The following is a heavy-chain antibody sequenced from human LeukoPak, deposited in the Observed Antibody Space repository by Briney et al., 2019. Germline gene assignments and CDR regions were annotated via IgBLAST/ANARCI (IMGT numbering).Heavy chain of an antibody. CDR2: ISSSGSTI. CDR3: ARGSDIVVVVAAISDYYFDY. V-gene: IGHV3-48*03. J-gene: IGHJ4*02. Sequence: GGSLRLSRAASGFTFSSYEMNWVRQAPGKGLEWVSYISSSGSTIYYADSVKGRFTISRDNAKNSLYLQMNSLRAEDTAVYYCARGSDIVVVVAAISDYYFDYWGQGTLVTVSS. CDR1: GFTFSSYE. D-gene: IGHD2-15*01.